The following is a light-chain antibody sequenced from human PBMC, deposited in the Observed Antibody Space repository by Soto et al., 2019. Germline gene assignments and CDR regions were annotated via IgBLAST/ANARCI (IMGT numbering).Light chain of an antibody. CDR3: QQHGSSPPT. J-gene: IGKJ1*01. V-gene: IGKV3D-20*01. CDR2: DAS. Sequence: ESVLTQSPATLSLSPGERATLSCGASQSVSSSYLAWYQQNPGLAPRLLIYDASSRATGIPDRISGSGSGTDFTLTISRLEPEDFGVYYCQQHGSSPPTFGQGTKVEIK. CDR1: QSVSSSY.